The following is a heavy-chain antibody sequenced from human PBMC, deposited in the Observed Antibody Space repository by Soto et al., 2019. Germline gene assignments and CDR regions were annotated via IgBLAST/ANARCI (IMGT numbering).Heavy chain of an antibody. J-gene: IGHJ3*02. V-gene: IGHV4-34*01. CDR2: SNPSGST. CDR1: GGSFSGYY. D-gene: IGHD3-3*01. Sequence: SESLPSTCAVDGGSFSGYYWSWICESPGKGLERIGESNPSGSTNYNPSLTSRVTISVDTSKNQFSMKLSSVTAADTAVYYCARGRRGLPYYDFWSGYYSSKAFDIWGQGTMVT. CDR3: ARGRRGLPYYDFWSGYYSSKAFDI.